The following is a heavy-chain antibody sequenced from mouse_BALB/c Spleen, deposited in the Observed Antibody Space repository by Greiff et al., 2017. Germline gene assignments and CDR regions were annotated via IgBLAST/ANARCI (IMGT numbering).Heavy chain of an antibody. CDR1: GFSLTSYG. J-gene: IGHJ1*01. V-gene: IGHV2-9*02. Sequence: QVQLKESGPGLVAPSQSLSITCTVSGFSLTSYGVHWVRQPPGKGLEWLGVIWAGGSTNYNSALMSRLSISKDNSKSQVFLKMNSLQTDDTAMYYCARDREGYYYYGSSHWYFDVWGAGTTVTVSS. CDR3: ARDREGYYYYGSSHWYFDV. CDR2: IWAGGST. D-gene: IGHD1-1*01.